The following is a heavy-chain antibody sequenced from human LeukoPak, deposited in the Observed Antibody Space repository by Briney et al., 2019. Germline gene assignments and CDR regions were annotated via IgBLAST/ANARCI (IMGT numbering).Heavy chain of an antibody. CDR3: ARAEVVGAHLRSGYFQH. D-gene: IGHD1-26*01. CDR1: GGSISSSYW. Sequence: PSETLSLTCAVSGGSISSSYWWSWVRPPPGKGLEWIGVIYHSGSTTYNPSLKSPVTISVDKSRNQFSLNLSSVTAADTAVHYCARAEVVGAHLRSGYFQHWGQGTLVIVSS. J-gene: IGHJ1*01. CDR2: IYHSGST. V-gene: IGHV4-4*02.